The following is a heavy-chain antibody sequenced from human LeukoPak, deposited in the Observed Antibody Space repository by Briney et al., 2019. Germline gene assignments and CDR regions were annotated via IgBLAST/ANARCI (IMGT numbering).Heavy chain of an antibody. CDR3: ARDLSTLRYFDWLYPENYYYYGMDV. Sequence: ASVKVSCKASGYTFTSYYMHWVRQAPGQGLEWMGWINPNSGGTNYAQKFQGRVTMTRDTSISTAYMELSRLRSDDTAVYYCARDLSTLRYFDWLYPENYYYYGMDVWGQGTTVTVSS. V-gene: IGHV1-2*02. J-gene: IGHJ6*02. CDR2: INPNSGGT. D-gene: IGHD3-9*01. CDR1: GYTFTSYY.